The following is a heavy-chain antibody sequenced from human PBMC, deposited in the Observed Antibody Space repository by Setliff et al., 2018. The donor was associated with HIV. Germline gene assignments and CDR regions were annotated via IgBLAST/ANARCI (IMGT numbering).Heavy chain of an antibody. CDR3: ARDVSSFYAEYFQH. CDR2: ISYDGSRT. V-gene: IGHV3-30*10. D-gene: IGHD6-6*01. CDR1: GFGFSNFA. Sequence: GGSLRLSCAASGFGFSNFAMHWVRQAPGKGVEWVSVISYDGSRTYYIDSVKGRFTISRGNSKNTLYLQMNSLRAEDTAVYYCARDVSSFYAEYFQHWGQGTLVTVSS. J-gene: IGHJ1*01.